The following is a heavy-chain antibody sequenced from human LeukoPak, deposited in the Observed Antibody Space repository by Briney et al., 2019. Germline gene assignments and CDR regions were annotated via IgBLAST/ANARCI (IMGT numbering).Heavy chain of an antibody. J-gene: IGHJ5*01. D-gene: IGHD3-22*01. V-gene: IGHV3-30*18. CDR2: VSSDGRDK. CDR3: AKDRQEYYDSSGYYDS. Sequence: GGSLRLSCAASGFTFSGYAIHWVRQAPGKGLEWVAVVSSDGRDKHHADSVKGRFTISRDNSKNTLYLQMNSLRAEDTAVYYCAKDRQEYYDSSGYYDSWGQGTLVTVSS. CDR1: GFTFSGYA.